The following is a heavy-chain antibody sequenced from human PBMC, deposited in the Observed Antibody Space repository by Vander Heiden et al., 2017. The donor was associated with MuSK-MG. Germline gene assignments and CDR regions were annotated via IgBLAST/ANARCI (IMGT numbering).Heavy chain of an antibody. CDR3: ARVRTYYYGSGSYKAGCFDY. CDR1: GGSFSGYY. CDR2: INHSGST. J-gene: IGHJ4*02. D-gene: IGHD3-10*01. V-gene: IGHV4-34*01. Sequence: QVQLQQWGAGLLKPSETLSLTCAVYGGSFSGYYWGWSRRPPGKGLEWIGEINHSGSTNYNPSLKSRVTISVDTSKNQFSLKLSSVTAADTAVYYCARVRTYYYGSGSYKAGCFDYWGQGTLVTVSS.